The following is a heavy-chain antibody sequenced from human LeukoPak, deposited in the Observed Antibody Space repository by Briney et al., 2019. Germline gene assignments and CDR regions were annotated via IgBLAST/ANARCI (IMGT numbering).Heavy chain of an antibody. CDR1: GYTFTGYY. CDR2: INPNSGGT. V-gene: IGHV1-2*02. CDR3: ARDLSYDYGDYGWFDP. J-gene: IGHJ5*02. D-gene: IGHD4-17*01. Sequence: ASVKVSCKASGYTFTGYYMHWVRQAPGQGLEWMGWINPNSGGTNYAQKFQGRVTMTRDTSISTAYMELSGLRSDDTAVYYCARDLSYDYGDYGWFDPWGQGTLVTVSS.